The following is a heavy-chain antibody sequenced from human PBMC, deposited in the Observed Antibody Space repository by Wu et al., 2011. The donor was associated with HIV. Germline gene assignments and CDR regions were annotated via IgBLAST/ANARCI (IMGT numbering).Heavy chain of an antibody. Sequence: QVQLVQSGAEVKKPGSSVKVSCKASGGTFSSYAINWVRQAPGQGLEWMGGILPMFDTTNYAQKFQGRVTITTDESTSTAYMDLSSLRSEDTAVYYCARESPXISCSGGSCYSGWFDPGAREPWSPSPQ. D-gene: IGHD2-15*01. CDR1: GGTFSSYA. CDR3: ARESPXISCSGGSCYSGWFDP. CDR2: ILPMFDTT. J-gene: IGHJ5*02. V-gene: IGHV1-69*01.